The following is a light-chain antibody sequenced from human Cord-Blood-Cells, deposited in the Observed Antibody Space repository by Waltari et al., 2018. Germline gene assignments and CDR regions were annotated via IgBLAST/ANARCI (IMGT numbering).Light chain of an antibody. Sequence: QSALTQPASVSGSPGQSLPISCTGTSRAVGGYDYVSWYQQHPGKAPKLMIYDVSNRPSGVSNRFSGSKSGNTASLTISGLQAEDEADYYCSSYTSSSTYVFGTGTKVTVL. CDR2: DVS. CDR1: SRAVGGYDY. V-gene: IGLV2-14*01. CDR3: SSYTSSSTYV. J-gene: IGLJ1*01.